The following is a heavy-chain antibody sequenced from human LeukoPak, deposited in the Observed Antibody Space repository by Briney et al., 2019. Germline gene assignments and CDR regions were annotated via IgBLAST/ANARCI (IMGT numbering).Heavy chain of an antibody. Sequence: SQTLSLTCAISGDSLSSNSAAWNWIRQSPSRGLEWLGSTYYRSKWYNDYAVSVKSRITINPDTSKNQFSLQLNSVTPEDTAVYYCARAGGYSYGSDAFDIWGQGTMVTVSS. V-gene: IGHV6-1*01. CDR2: TYYRSKWYN. J-gene: IGHJ3*02. D-gene: IGHD5-18*01. CDR3: ARAGGYSYGSDAFDI. CDR1: GDSLSSNSAA.